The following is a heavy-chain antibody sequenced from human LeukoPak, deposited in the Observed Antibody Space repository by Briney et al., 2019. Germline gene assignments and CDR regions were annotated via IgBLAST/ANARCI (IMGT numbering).Heavy chain of an antibody. J-gene: IGHJ6*03. V-gene: IGHV4-4*07. Sequence: SETLSLTCTVSGGSISSYYWSWIRQPAGKGLEWIGRIYTSGSTNYNPSLKSRVTMSVDTYKNQFSLKLSSVTAADTAVYYCARGQRGSYYYYMDVWGKGTTVTVSS. CDR2: IYTSGST. CDR1: GGSISSYY. CDR3: ARGQRGSYYYYMDV.